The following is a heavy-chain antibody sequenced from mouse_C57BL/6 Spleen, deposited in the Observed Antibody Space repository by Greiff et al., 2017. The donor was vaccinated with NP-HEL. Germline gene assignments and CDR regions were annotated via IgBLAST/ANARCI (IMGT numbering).Heavy chain of an antibody. CDR3: TKRWDDY. D-gene: IGHD4-1*01. Sequence: QVQLKQSGAELVRPGASVTLSCKASGYTFTDYEMHWVKQTPVHGLEWIGAIDPETGGTAYNQKFKGKAILTADKSSSTAYMELRSLTSEDSAVYYCTKRWDDYWGQGTTLTVSS. V-gene: IGHV1-15*01. CDR2: IDPETGGT. CDR1: GYTFTDYE. J-gene: IGHJ2*01.